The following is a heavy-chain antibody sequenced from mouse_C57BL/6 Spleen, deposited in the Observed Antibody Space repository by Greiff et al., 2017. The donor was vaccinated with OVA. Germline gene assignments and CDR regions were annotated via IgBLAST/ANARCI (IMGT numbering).Heavy chain of an antibody. V-gene: IGHV1-26*01. CDR1: GYTFTDYY. Sequence: VQLQQSGPELVKPGASVKISCKASGYTFTDYYMNWVKQSHGKSLEWIGDINPNNGGTSYNQKFKGKATLTVDKSSSTAYMELRSLTSEDSAVHYCARWGLMDYWGQGTSVTVSS. D-gene: IGHD2-4*01. CDR2: INPNNGGT. J-gene: IGHJ4*01. CDR3: ARWGLMDY.